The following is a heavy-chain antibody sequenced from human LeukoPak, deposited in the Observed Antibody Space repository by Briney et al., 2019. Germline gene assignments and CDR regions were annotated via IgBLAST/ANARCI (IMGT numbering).Heavy chain of an antibody. CDR2: IYYSGST. Sequence: PSETLSLTCTVSGGSISSSSYYWGWIRQPPGKGLEWIGSIYYSGSTYYNPSLKSRVTISVDTSKNQFSLKLSSVTAADTAVYYCARGIGALGYWGQGTLVTVSS. J-gene: IGHJ4*02. D-gene: IGHD3-3*01. CDR1: GGSISSSSYY. V-gene: IGHV4-39*01. CDR3: ARGIGALGY.